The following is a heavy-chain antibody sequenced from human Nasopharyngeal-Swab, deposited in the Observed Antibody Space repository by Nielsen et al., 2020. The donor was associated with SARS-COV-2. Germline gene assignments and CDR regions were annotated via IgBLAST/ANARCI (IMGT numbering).Heavy chain of an antibody. V-gene: IGHV2-5*02. J-gene: IGHJ4*02. CDR2: LYGDDGK. Sequence: RQAPGKALEWLTLLYGDDGKTYSPSLQSRPTITKDTSKNQVVPTMTNMDPVDTATYYCAHKKNWNFDYWGQGIPVTVSS. CDR3: AHKKNWNFDY. D-gene: IGHD1-1*01.